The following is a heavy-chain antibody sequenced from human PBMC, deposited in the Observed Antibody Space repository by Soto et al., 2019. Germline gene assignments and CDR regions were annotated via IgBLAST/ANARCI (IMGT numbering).Heavy chain of an antibody. Sequence: GGSLRLSCAASGFTFSNAWMNWVRQAPGKGLEWVGRIKSKTDGGTTDYAAPVKGRFTISRDDSKNTSTAYMELRSLRSDDTAVYYCAREYCSGGSCYGGDYWGQGTLVTVSS. J-gene: IGHJ4*02. CDR3: AREYCSGGSCYGGDY. V-gene: IGHV3-15*07. CDR2: IKSKTDGGTT. CDR1: GFTFSNAW. D-gene: IGHD2-15*01.